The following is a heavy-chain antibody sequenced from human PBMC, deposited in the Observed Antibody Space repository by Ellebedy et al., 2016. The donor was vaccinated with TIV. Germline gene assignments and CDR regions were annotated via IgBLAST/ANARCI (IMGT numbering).Heavy chain of an antibody. J-gene: IGHJ5*02. CDR3: ARRGSYGDYAVQVNSWFDV. D-gene: IGHD4-17*01. Sequence: GESLKISCVVSGFNFRSYWMGWVRQAPGKGLAWVANIYQDGSQKYYVDSAEGRFTISRDNAKNSRYLEMRSLRVEDTAMYYCARRGSYGDYAVQVNSWFDVWGQGIPVTVSP. CDR2: IYQDGSQK. CDR1: GFNFRSYW. V-gene: IGHV3-7*01.